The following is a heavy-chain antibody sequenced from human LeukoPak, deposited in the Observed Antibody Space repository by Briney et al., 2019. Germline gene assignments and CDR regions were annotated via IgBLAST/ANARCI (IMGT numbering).Heavy chain of an antibody. CDR2: IKPDGSDK. CDR3: TRDVWFSFDY. J-gene: IGHJ4*02. CDR1: GFTVSSNY. V-gene: IGHV3-7*01. D-gene: IGHD3-10*01. Sequence: GGSLRLSCAASGFTVSSNYTSWVRQAPGKGLEWVAKIKPDGSDKYYVDSVKGRLTLSRDNTKNSLYLQMDSLRADDTAVYYCTRDVWFSFDYWGQGTLVTVSS.